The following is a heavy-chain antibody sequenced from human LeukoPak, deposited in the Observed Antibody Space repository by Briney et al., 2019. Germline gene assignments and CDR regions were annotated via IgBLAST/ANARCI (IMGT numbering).Heavy chain of an antibody. J-gene: IGHJ4*02. CDR1: GGTFSSYA. Sequence: GASVKVSCKASGGTFSSYAISWVRQAPGQGLEWMGGIIPIFGTANHAQKFQGRVTITADESTSTAYMELSSLRSEDTAVYYCARLPDYDILTGYSTGYWGQGTLVTVSS. CDR2: IIPIFGTA. CDR3: ARLPDYDILTGYSTGY. V-gene: IGHV1-69*13. D-gene: IGHD3-9*01.